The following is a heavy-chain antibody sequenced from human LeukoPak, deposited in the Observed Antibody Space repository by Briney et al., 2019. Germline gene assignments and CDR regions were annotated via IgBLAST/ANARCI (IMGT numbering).Heavy chain of an antibody. Sequence: PSETLSLTCAVSGGSISSSNWWSWVRQPPGKGLEWIGEIYHSGSTNYNPSLKSRVTISVDKSKYQFSLKLSSVTAADTAVYYCARNSPPHHYDSSGYYLDYWGQGTLVSVSS. CDR1: GGSISSSNW. CDR2: IYHSGST. D-gene: IGHD3-22*01. CDR3: ARNSPPHHYDSSGYYLDY. J-gene: IGHJ4*02. V-gene: IGHV4-4*02.